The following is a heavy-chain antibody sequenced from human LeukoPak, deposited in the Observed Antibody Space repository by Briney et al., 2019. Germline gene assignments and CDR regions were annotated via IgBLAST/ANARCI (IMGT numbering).Heavy chain of an antibody. CDR3: ARSKSWYSTAAF. CDR1: GFTFSSHW. Sequence: GGSLRLSCAASGFTFSSHWMHWVRQAPGKGLVWVSRINGDGSETTYADSVKGRFTISRDNAKNTLYLQMNSLRAEDTAVYHCARSKSWYSTAAFWGQGKMVTVSS. V-gene: IGHV3-74*03. CDR2: INGDGSET. D-gene: IGHD2-15*01. J-gene: IGHJ3*01.